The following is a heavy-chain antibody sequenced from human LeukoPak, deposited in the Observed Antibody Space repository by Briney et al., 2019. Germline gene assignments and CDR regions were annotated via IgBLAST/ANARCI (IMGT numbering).Heavy chain of an antibody. D-gene: IGHD3-22*01. Sequence: PSETLSLTCTVSGGSISSYYWSWIRQPPGKGLEWIGYIYYSGSTNYNPSLKSRVTISVDTSKNQFSPKLSSVTAADTAVYYCARLGYYYDSSGYYYGGYFDYWGQGTLVTVSS. CDR2: IYYSGST. CDR1: GGSISSYY. J-gene: IGHJ4*02. V-gene: IGHV4-59*01. CDR3: ARLGYYYDSSGYYYGGYFDY.